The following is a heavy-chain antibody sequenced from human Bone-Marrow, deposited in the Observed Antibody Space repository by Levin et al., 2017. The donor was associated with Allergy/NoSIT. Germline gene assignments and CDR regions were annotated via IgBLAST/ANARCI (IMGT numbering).Heavy chain of an antibody. CDR1: GYNFTTYW. J-gene: IGHJ6*02. V-gene: IGHV5-51*01. Sequence: GESLKISCRGSGYNFTTYWIAWVRQMPGKGLEWMGIIYPDDSDTRLSPSFQGQVTMSADKAINTAYLQWNSLKASETDMYYCARHRVSTFFGVVISDGLDVWGQGTTVTVSS. D-gene: IGHD3-3*01. CDR2: IYPDDSDT. CDR3: ARHRVSTFFGVVISDGLDV.